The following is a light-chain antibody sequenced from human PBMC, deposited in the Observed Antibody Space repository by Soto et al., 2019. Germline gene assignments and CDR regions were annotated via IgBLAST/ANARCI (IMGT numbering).Light chain of an antibody. V-gene: IGKV3-11*01. CDR1: HSVSSY. J-gene: IGKJ5*01. CDR2: DAS. Sequence: EIVMRQSEATRSVSPRERATVACRASHSVSSYLAWYQQRPGQAPRLLIYDASNRATGIPARFSGSGSGTDFTLTISSLEPEDCGVYYCQHRSNWPPITFGQGTRLEI. CDR3: QHRSNWPPIT.